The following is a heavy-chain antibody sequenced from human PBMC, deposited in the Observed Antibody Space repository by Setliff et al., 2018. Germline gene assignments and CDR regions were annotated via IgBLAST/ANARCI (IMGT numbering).Heavy chain of an antibody. V-gene: IGHV4-59*01. CDR2: IHYSGNT. D-gene: IGHD3-10*01. Sequence: SETLSLTCSVSGGSINRDYWNWIRQPPGKGLEWLGYIHYSGNTNYNPSLKSRVTISXXXXXXXIXXXXXXXXXXXTXXXXCARGSEFYYGSGTIDSWGPGTLVTVSS. J-gene: IGHJ4*02. CDR1: GGSINRDY. CDR3: ARGSEFYYGSGTIDS.